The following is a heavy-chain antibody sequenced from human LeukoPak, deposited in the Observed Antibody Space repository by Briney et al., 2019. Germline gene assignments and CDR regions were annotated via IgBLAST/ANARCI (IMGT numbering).Heavy chain of an antibody. CDR2: IIPIFGTA. Sequence: SVKVSCKASGGTFSSYAISWVRQAPGQGLEWMGGIIPIFGTANYAQKFQGRVAITADESTSTAYMELSSLRSEDTAVYYCARNLVGKTDFDYWGQGTLVTVSS. J-gene: IGHJ4*02. CDR1: GGTFSSYA. V-gene: IGHV1-69*13. CDR3: ARNLVGKTDFDY. D-gene: IGHD6-19*01.